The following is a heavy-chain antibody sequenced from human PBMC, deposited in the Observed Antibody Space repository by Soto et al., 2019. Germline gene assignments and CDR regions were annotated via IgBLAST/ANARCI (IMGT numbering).Heavy chain of an antibody. Sequence: GSLRLSCAASGFTFSDYYMSWIRQAPGKGLEWVSYISSSGSTIYYADSVKGRFTISRDNAKNSLYLQMNSLRAEDTAVYYCARAAVGYYYDSSGYIWDYWGQGTLVTVSS. J-gene: IGHJ4*02. V-gene: IGHV3-11*01. CDR1: GFTFSDYY. D-gene: IGHD3-22*01. CDR3: ARAAVGYYYDSSGYIWDY. CDR2: ISSSGSTI.